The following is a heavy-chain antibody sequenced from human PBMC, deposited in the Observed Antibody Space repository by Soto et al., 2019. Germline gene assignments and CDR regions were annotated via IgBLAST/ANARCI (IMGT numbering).Heavy chain of an antibody. V-gene: IGHV3-30-3*01. Sequence: GGSLRLSCAASGFSFSISPMHWVRQAPGKGPEWVALISYDGTNKFYADSVKGRFTISRDNSKSTLYLQVDSLRPEDAAVYYCARDPKTSGGQHWAFNYFDSWGQGTLVTVSS. CDR3: ARDPKTSGGQHWAFNYFDS. D-gene: IGHD7-27*01. CDR1: GFSFSISP. CDR2: ISYDGTNK. J-gene: IGHJ4*02.